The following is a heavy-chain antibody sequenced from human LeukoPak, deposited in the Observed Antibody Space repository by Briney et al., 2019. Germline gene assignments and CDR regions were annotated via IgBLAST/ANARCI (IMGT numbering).Heavy chain of an antibody. CDR2: ISYDGSNK. V-gene: IGHV3-30*04. J-gene: IGHJ4*02. Sequence: GRSLRLSCAASGFTFSSYAMHWVRQAPGKGLEWVAVISYDGSNKYYADSVKGRFTISRDNPKNTLYLQMNSLRAEDTAVYYCAKGEIAAADPISHWGQGTLVTVSS. D-gene: IGHD6-13*01. CDR1: GFTFSSYA. CDR3: AKGEIAAADPISH.